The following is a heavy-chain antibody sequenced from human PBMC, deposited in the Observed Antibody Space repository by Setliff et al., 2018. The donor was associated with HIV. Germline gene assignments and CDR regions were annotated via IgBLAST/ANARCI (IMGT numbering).Heavy chain of an antibody. CDR2: ISYDGSTK. J-gene: IGHJ6*02. CDR3: VRSGANSSPAHARLDV. D-gene: IGHD6-13*01. V-gene: IGHV3-30*04. Sequence: HPGGSLRLSCAASGFTFSSYSMHWVRQAPGKGLEWVAVISYDGSTKYHADSVKGRFTISRDHYKNTLYLQMDSLRVEDTAVYYCVRSGANSSPAHARLDVWGQGTTVTVSS. CDR1: GFTFSSYS.